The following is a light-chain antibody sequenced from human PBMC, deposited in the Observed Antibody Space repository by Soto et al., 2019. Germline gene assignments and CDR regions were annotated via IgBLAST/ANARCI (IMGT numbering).Light chain of an antibody. J-gene: IGKJ1*01. V-gene: IGKV1-5*01. CDR2: DAS. CDR1: QSISSW. CDR3: QQYNSYP. Sequence: IQFTQSPSSVYASVGERVTITCRASQSISSWLAWYHQKPRKAPKLLIYDASSLESGVPSRFSGSGSGTEFTLTISSLQPDDFATYYCQQYNSYPFGQGTKVDIK.